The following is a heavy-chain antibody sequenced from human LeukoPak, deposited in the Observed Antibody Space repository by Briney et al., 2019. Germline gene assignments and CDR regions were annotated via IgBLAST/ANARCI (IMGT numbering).Heavy chain of an antibody. D-gene: IGHD4-17*01. J-gene: IGHJ4*02. CDR3: ARQIWTTVTGYIDY. Sequence: SETLSLTCAVSGYSISSGYYWGWIRQPPGKGLEWIGSIYHSGSTYYSPSLKSRVTISVDTSKNQFSLKLSSVTAADTAVYYCARQIWTTVTGYIDYWGQGTLVTVSS. CDR1: GYSISSGYY. CDR2: IYHSGST. V-gene: IGHV4-38-2*01.